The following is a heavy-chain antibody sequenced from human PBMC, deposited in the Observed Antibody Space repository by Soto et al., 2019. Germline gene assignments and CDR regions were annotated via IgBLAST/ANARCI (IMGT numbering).Heavy chain of an antibody. D-gene: IGHD3-16*01. CDR2: IYWDDDV. J-gene: IGHJ1*01. V-gene: IGHV2-5*02. CDR3: ADRIRKDEQYGSGSYAH. Sequence: SGPTLGNPAETLRLTCTFSGFSLNTSGVAVGWIRQPPGKALEWLALIYWDDDVRYSPTLGGRLTITKDTSKNQVVLTMTNMGQVDTATYYCADRIRKDEQYGSGSYAHWGQGTLVTVSS. CDR1: GFSLNTSGVA.